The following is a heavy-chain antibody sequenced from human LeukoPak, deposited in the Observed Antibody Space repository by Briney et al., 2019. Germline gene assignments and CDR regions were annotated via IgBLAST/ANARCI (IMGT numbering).Heavy chain of an antibody. CDR2: IKQDGSEK. D-gene: IGHD6-6*01. Sequence: PGGSLRLSCAASGFTFSDYYMSWIRQAPGKGLEWVANIKQDGSEKYYVDSVKGRFTISRDNAKNTLYLQMNSLRAEDTAVYYCARPYGTSSRGCFDIWGQGTMVTVSS. V-gene: IGHV3-7*01. CDR3: ARPYGTSSRGCFDI. CDR1: GFTFSDYY. J-gene: IGHJ3*02.